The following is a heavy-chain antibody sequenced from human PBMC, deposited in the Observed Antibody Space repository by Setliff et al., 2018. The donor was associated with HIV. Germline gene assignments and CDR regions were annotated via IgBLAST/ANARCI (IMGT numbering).Heavy chain of an antibody. D-gene: IGHD5-12*01. CDR3: ARLGAENFGDYDWVDY. V-gene: IGHV4-59*12. Sequence: SETLSLTCTVSGGSISSYYWSWIRQPPGKGLEWIGYIYYSGTTKYNPSLKSRVTISVDTSKNQFSLKLNSVTAADTAVYYCARLGAENFGDYDWVDYWGQGTLVTVSS. CDR1: GGSISSYY. CDR2: IYYSGTT. J-gene: IGHJ4*02.